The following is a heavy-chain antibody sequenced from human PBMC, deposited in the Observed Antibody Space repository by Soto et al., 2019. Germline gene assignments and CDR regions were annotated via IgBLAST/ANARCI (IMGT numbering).Heavy chain of an antibody. V-gene: IGHV1-8*01. CDR1: GYTFTSYD. CDR2: MNPNSGNT. J-gene: IGHJ4*02. Sequence: GASVNVSCKASGYTFTSYDINWVRQATGQGLEWMGWMNPNSGNTGYAQKFQGGVTMTRNSSISTAYMELSSLRSEDTAVYYCAIGMNFDYFWGSYRPLQVFAYWAQGTLVPVSS. D-gene: IGHD3-16*02. CDR3: AIGMNFDYFWGSYRPLQVFAY.